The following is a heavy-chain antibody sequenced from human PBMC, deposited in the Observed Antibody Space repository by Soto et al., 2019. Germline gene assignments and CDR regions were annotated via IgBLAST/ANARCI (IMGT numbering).Heavy chain of an antibody. V-gene: IGHV5-51*01. Sequence: GESLKISCKGSGYSFTSYWIGWVRQMPGKGLEWMGIIYPGDSDTRYSPSFQGQVTISADKSISTAYLQWSSLKASDTAMYYCARHRGEDSSGFDYVDYWGQGTLVTVSS. CDR2: IYPGDSDT. D-gene: IGHD3-22*01. J-gene: IGHJ4*02. CDR3: ARHRGEDSSGFDYVDY. CDR1: GYSFTSYW.